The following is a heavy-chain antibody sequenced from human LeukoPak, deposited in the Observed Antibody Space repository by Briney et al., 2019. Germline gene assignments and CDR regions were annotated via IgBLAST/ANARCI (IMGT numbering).Heavy chain of an antibody. CDR2: ISSSSYTI. Sequence: GGSLRLSCAASGFTFSSYSMNWVRQAPGKGLEWVSYISSSSYTIYYAGSVKGRFTISRDNAKNSLYLQMNSLRAEDTAVYYCARGILTEVFDYWGQGTLVTVSS. D-gene: IGHD2-8*01. CDR3: ARGILTEVFDY. V-gene: IGHV3-48*01. CDR1: GFTFSSYS. J-gene: IGHJ4*02.